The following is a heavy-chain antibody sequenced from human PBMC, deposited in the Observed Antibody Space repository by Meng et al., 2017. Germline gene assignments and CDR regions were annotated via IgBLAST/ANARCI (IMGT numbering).Heavy chain of an antibody. D-gene: IGHD5-12*01. J-gene: IGHJ6*02. CDR2: ISSSGSTI. Sequence: GESLKISCAASGFTFSSYEMNWVRPAPGKGLEWVSYISSSGSTINYADSVKGRFTISRDNAKNSLYLQMNSLRAEDTAGYYCARLTVASHRDYYCGMDVWGQGTTVTVSS. V-gene: IGHV3-48*03. CDR3: ARLTVASHRDYYCGMDV. CDR1: GFTFSSYE.